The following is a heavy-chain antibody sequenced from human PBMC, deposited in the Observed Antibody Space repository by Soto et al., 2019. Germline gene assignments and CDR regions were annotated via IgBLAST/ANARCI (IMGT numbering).Heavy chain of an antibody. Sequence: EVQLLESGGGLVQPGGSLRLSCAASGFTFTHYTMSWVRQAPGKGLEWVSGIIGSGAATYYADSVKGRFTISRDNSENTLYLQMNSLGAEDTAVYYCAKHSERFVEWLPPTFDFWGPGNLVAVSS. D-gene: IGHD3-3*01. CDR1: GFTFTHYT. CDR2: IIGSGAAT. J-gene: IGHJ4*02. CDR3: AKHSERFVEWLPPTFDF. V-gene: IGHV3-23*01.